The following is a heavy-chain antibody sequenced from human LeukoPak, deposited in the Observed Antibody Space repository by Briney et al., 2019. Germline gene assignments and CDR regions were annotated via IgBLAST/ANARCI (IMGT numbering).Heavy chain of an antibody. CDR1: GFTFSSHA. Sequence: GGSLRLSCVASGFTFSSHAMTWVRQAPGKGLEWVSTFGESGSSTYYADFVKGRFTIYRDNSKNSVYLQMNSLRVEDTAIYYCAKGRWGDVWGKGTTVTVSS. D-gene: IGHD7-27*01. CDR2: FGESGSST. V-gene: IGHV3-23*01. J-gene: IGHJ6*04. CDR3: AKGRWGDV.